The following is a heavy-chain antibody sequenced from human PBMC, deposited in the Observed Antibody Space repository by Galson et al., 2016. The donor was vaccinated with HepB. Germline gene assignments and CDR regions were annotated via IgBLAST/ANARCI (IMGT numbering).Heavy chain of an antibody. Sequence: SVKVSCKASGYTFTSYEINWVRQATGQGLEWMGWMNPNSGDTGYAQKFQGRVTMTRDTSISTAYMELSSLRSDDTAVYYCARDPRGIAAHTNEGGYWYFDLWGRGTLVTVSS. V-gene: IGHV1-8*01. J-gene: IGHJ2*01. CDR2: MNPNSGDT. CDR1: GYTFTSYE. D-gene: IGHD6-13*01. CDR3: ARDPRGIAAHTNEGGYWYFDL.